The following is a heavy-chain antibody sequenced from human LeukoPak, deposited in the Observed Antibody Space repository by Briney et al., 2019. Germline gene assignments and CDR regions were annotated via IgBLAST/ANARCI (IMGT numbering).Heavy chain of an antibody. CDR1: GGSISSSSSY. Sequence: SETLSLTCAVSGGSISSSSSYWGWIRQPPGKGLEWIGSIYYSGSSFDNPALKSRVTISVDTSKNQFSLKLSSVTAADTAVYYCARHRSGWLQSSFDYWGQGTLVTVSS. D-gene: IGHD5-24*01. J-gene: IGHJ4*02. CDR3: ARHRSGWLQSSFDY. V-gene: IGHV4-39*01. CDR2: IYYSGSS.